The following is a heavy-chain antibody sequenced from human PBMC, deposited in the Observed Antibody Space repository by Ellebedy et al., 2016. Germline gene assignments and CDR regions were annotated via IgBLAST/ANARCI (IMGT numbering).Heavy chain of an antibody. J-gene: IGHJ2*01. CDR2: IYSGGST. Sequence: GGSLRLXXAASGFTVSSNYMSWVRQAPGKGLEWVSVIYSGGSTYYADSVKGRFTISRDNSKNTLYLQMNSLRAEDTAVYYCARDKVAPGNWYFDLWGRGTLVTVSS. D-gene: IGHD1-14*01. CDR3: ARDKVAPGNWYFDL. CDR1: GFTVSSNY. V-gene: IGHV3-66*01.